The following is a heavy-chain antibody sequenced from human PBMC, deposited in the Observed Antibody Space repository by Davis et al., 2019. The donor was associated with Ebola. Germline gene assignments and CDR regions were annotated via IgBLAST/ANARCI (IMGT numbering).Heavy chain of an antibody. CDR1: GFTFSGSA. CDR3: TSSASTEDFDY. CDR2: IRSKANSYAT. D-gene: IGHD4-17*01. Sequence: GESLKISCAASGFTFSGSAMHWVRQASGKGLEWVGRIRSKANSYATVYAASVKGRFTISRDDSKNTAYLQMNSLKTEDTAVYYCTSSASTEDFDYWGQGTLVTVSS. V-gene: IGHV3-73*01. J-gene: IGHJ4*02.